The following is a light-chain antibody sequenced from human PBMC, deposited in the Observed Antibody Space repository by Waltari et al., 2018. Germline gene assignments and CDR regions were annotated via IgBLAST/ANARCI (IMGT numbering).Light chain of an antibody. CDR3: SSHTSNSIVV. V-gene: IGLV2-14*03. J-gene: IGLJ2*01. CDR2: DVS. Sequence: QSALTQPASVSGSPGQSITISCTGTSSDVGGYNSVSWYQQHPGKAPKVMIYDVSNRPSGVSNRFSGSKSGTTASLTISGLQAEDEAEYYCSSHTSNSIVVFGGGTKLTVL. CDR1: SSDVGGYNS.